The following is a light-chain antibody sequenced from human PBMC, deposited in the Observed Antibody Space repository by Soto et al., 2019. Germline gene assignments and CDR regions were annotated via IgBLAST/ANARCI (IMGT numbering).Light chain of an antibody. CDR3: QQYRNWPQGT. CDR1: QGIGDT. J-gene: IGKJ1*01. Sequence: EIVMTHSPATLSVSPVEGVTLSFSSSQGIGDTLAWYQHKPGQTPRLLIYDTSTRATGVPARFSGSGSGTEFTLTISSLQSEDFAVYYCQQYRNWPQGTFGQGTKVDIK. CDR2: DTS. V-gene: IGKV3-15*01.